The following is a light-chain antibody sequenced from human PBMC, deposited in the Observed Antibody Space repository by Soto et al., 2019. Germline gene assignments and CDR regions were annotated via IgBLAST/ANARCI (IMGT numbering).Light chain of an antibody. Sequence: DIVMTQSPDSLAVSLGERATINCKSSQSVLYSANNKNCLAWYQQKPGQPPKLLLNWASTRESGVPDRFSGSGSGTDFTLTISSLQAEDVAVYYCQQYYSTPRTFGQGTKVEIK. J-gene: IGKJ1*01. CDR2: WAS. CDR3: QQYYSTPRT. CDR1: QSVLYSANNKNC. V-gene: IGKV4-1*01.